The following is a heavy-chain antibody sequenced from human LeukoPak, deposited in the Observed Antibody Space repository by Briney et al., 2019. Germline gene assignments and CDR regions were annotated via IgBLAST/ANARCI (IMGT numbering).Heavy chain of an antibody. V-gene: IGHV3-7*01. CDR3: RASNQIDY. Sequence: QTGGSLRLSCAASGFTFSIYWMSWVRQAPGKGLEWVANIKQDGSEKYYVDSVKGRFTISRDNAKNSVLLQMNSLRAEDTAVCYCRASNQIDYWGQGTLVTVSS. J-gene: IGHJ4*02. D-gene: IGHD4-11*01. CDR1: GFTFSIYW. CDR2: IKQDGSEK.